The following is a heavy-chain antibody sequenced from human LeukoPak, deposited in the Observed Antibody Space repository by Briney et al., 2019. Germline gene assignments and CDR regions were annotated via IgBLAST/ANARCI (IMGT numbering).Heavy chain of an antibody. CDR3: ARDRGYSYAKKSSYYYYMDV. Sequence: SVKVSCKASGYTFTGYYMHWVRQAPGQGLEWMGRIIPIFGTANYAQKFQGRVTINADEFTSTVYMELSSLRSEDTAVYYCARDRGYSYAKKSSYYYYMDVWGKGTTVTISS. CDR2: IIPIFGTA. CDR1: GYTFTGYY. V-gene: IGHV1-69*13. D-gene: IGHD5-18*01. J-gene: IGHJ6*03.